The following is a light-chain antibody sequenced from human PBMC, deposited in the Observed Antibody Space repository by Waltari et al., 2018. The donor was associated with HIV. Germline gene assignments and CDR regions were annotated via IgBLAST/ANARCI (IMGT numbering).Light chain of an antibody. CDR2: EDV. J-gene: IGLJ2*01. CDR3: QAWDSHNVI. CDR1: KLGVNY. Sequence: SYELTQPPSVSVSPGQTAIITCSGDKLGVNYASWYQQRPGQSPVLVIYEDVKRPAGSPERFSGSNSGNTATLTISGTEAMDESDYYCQAWDSHNVIFGGGTKRTVL. V-gene: IGLV3-1*01.